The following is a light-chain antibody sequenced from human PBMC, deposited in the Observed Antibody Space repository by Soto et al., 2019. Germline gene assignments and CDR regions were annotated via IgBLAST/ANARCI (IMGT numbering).Light chain of an antibody. Sequence: DIQMTQSPSILSASVGDRVTLTCRASQSIGRLLAWYRQNPGKAPKLLIYDASSLDSGVPSRLSGSGAGTDFTLTISSLQADDSATYYCQQYNTQYYPVGQGNRVEI. J-gene: IGKJ2*01. V-gene: IGKV1-5*01. CDR2: DAS. CDR1: QSIGRL. CDR3: QQYNTQYYP.